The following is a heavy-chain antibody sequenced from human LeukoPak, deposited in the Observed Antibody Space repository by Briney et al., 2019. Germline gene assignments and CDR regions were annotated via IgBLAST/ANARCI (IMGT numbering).Heavy chain of an antibody. Sequence: GGSLRLSCAASGFTFSSYSMNWVRQAPGKGLEWVSSISSSSYIYYADSVKGRFTISRDNAKNSLYLQMNSLRAEDTAVYYCAKDLGDDFGSGALDYWGQGTLVTVSS. V-gene: IGHV3-21*01. CDR3: AKDLGDDFGSGALDY. CDR2: ISSSSYI. J-gene: IGHJ4*02. D-gene: IGHD3-3*01. CDR1: GFTFSSYS.